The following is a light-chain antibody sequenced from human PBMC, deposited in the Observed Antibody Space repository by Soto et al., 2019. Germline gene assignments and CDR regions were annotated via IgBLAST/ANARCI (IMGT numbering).Light chain of an antibody. Sequence: DIQMTQSPSTLSASVGDRVTITCRASQSISSWLAWYQQKPGKAPKLLIYKASSFESGVPSRFSGSESGTEFTLTISCLQPYDFATYYCQQYNSYSPYTFGQGTKLEIK. CDR2: KAS. J-gene: IGKJ2*01. CDR3: QQYNSYSPYT. V-gene: IGKV1-5*03. CDR1: QSISSW.